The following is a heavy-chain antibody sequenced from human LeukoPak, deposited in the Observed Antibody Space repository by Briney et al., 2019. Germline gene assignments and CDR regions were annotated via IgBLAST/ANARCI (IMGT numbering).Heavy chain of an antibody. J-gene: IGHJ4*02. CDR1: GGSISSYY. Sequence: SETLSLTCTVSGGSISSYYWSWVRQPPGKGLEWVGYIYYSGRTNYNPSLKLRVTISVDTSKNQFSLRLSSVTAADTAVYYCASSLARSGSPDYWGQGTLVTVSS. D-gene: IGHD3-3*01. CDR3: ASSLARSGSPDY. V-gene: IGHV4-59*08. CDR2: IYYSGRT.